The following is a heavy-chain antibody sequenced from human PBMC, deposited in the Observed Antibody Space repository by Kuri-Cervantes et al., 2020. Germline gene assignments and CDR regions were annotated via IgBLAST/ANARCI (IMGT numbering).Heavy chain of an antibody. CDR2: MNPNSGNT. D-gene: IGHD2-15*01. Sequence: ASVKVSCKASGYTFTSYDINWVRQATGQGLEWMGWMNPNSGNTGYAQKFQGRVTMTRNTSISTAYMELSSLRSEDTAVYYCARGSGGTTRSALPVLSWGQGTLVTVSS. CDR3: ARGSGGTTRSALPVLS. CDR1: GYTFTSYD. J-gene: IGHJ5*02. V-gene: IGHV1-8*01.